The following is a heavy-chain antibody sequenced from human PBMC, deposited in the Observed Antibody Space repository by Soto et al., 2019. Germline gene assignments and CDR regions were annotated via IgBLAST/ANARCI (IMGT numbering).Heavy chain of an antibody. D-gene: IGHD2-2*01. J-gene: IGHJ6*02. CDR3: ARLSRYQLLLAQNYYYSGMDV. Sequence: VQLVQSGAEVKKPGSSVQVSCKASGGTFSSYAISCVRQAPGQGLEWMGGIIPIFGTANYAQKFQGRVTSTSDESTSTASMELSSLSSEDTAVYYCARLSRYQLLLAQNYYYSGMDVCGQGTTVTVSS. V-gene: IGHV1-69*01. CDR2: IIPIFGTA. CDR1: GGTFSSYA.